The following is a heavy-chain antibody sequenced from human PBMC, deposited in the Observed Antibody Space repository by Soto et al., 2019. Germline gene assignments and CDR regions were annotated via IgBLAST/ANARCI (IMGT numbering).Heavy chain of an antibody. J-gene: IGHJ3*02. CDR1: GFTFSSYA. Sequence: QVQLVESGGGVVQPGRSLRLSCAASGFTFSSYAMHWVRQAPGKGLEWVAVISYDGSNKYYADSVKGRFTISRDNSKNTLYLQMNSLRAEETAVYYCARSFNSGRRGGSAGDIWGQGTMVTVSS. V-gene: IGHV3-30-3*01. CDR2: ISYDGSNK. CDR3: ARSFNSGRRGGSAGDI. D-gene: IGHD1-26*01.